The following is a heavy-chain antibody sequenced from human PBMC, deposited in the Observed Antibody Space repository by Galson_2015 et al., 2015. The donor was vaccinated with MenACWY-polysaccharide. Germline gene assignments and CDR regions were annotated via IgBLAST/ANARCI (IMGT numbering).Heavy chain of an antibody. D-gene: IGHD6-19*01. Sequence: SLRLSCASSGFTFSNYWMTWVRQAPGKGLEWVANIQQDGSEKYYVDSVKGRFTISRDNAKTSLFLQMNNLRAEDTAVYYCARDRSGSCWYVDYWGQGTLVTVSS. CDR2: IQQDGSEK. CDR1: GFTFSNYW. CDR3: ARDRSGSCWYVDY. J-gene: IGHJ4*02. V-gene: IGHV3-7*01.